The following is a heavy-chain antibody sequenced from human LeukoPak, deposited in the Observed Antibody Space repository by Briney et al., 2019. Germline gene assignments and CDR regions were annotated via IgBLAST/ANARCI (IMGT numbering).Heavy chain of an antibody. J-gene: IGHJ4*02. CDR2: IYHSGST. CDR3: ARDSSTAAAAYFDY. V-gene: IGHV4-30-2*01. D-gene: IGHD2-2*01. Sequence: PSETLSLTCTVSGGSISSGGYYWSWIRQPPGKGLEWIGYIYHSGSTYYNPSLKSRVTISVDRSKNQFSLKLSSVTAADTAVYYCARDSSTAAAAYFDYWGQGTLVTVSS. CDR1: GGSISSGGYY.